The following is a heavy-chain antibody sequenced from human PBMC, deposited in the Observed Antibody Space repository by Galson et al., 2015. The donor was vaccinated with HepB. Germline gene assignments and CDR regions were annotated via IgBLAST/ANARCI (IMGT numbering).Heavy chain of an antibody. CDR3: ARAGPGHYYYYGMDV. Sequence: SLRLSCAASGFTFSSYAMSWVRQAPGKGLEWVSAISGSGGSTYYADSVKGRFTISRDNSKNMLYLQMNSLRAEDTAVYYCARAGPGHYYYYGMDVWGQGTTVTVSS. V-gene: IGHV3-23*01. J-gene: IGHJ6*02. CDR2: ISGSGGST. CDR1: GFTFSSYA.